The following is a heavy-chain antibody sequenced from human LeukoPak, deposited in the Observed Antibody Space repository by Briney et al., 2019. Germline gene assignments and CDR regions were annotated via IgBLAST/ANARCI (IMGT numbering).Heavy chain of an antibody. J-gene: IGHJ4*02. D-gene: IGHD1-26*01. Sequence: SETLSLTCAVYGGSFSGYYWSWIRQPPGKGLEWIGEINHSGSTNYNPSLKSRVTISVDTSKNQFSLKLSSVTAADTAVYYCARDAASSGSYFPNYFDYWGQGTLVTVSS. CDR2: INHSGST. V-gene: IGHV4-34*01. CDR3: ARDAASSGSYFPNYFDY. CDR1: GGSFSGYY.